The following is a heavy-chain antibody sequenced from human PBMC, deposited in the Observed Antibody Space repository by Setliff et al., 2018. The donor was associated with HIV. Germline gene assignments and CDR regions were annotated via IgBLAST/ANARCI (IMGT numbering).Heavy chain of an antibody. CDR2: VYYTGKT. CDR1: GVSIVTGGFY. D-gene: IGHD2-15*01. J-gene: IGHJ3*02. CDR3: ARDLHANWHVVDI. V-gene: IGHV4-31*03. Sequence: SETLSLTCSVSGVSIVTGGFYYNWIRHHPGTGLEWIGTVYYTGKTYYNPSLQSRLTMSADTSKNQLYLKINSVTAADTAVYFCARDLHANWHVVDIWGPGTMDTVSS.